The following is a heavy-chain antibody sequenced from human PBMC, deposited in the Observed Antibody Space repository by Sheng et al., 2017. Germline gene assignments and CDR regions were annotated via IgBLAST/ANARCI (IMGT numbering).Heavy chain of an antibody. CDR2: IYYSGST. V-gene: IGHV4-39*07. D-gene: IGHD1-26*01. CDR1: GGSISSSSYY. J-gene: IGHJ5*02. Sequence: QLQLQESGPGLVKPSETLSLTCTVSGGSISSSSYYWGWIRQPPGKGLEWIGSIYYSGSTYYNPSLKSRVTISVDTSKNQFSLKLSSVTAADTAVYYCARDREWEPAFDPWGQGTLVTVSS. CDR3: ARDREWEPAFDP.